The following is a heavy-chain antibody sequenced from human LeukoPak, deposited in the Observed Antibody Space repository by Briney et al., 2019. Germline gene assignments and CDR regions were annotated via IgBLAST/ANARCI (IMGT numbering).Heavy chain of an antibody. J-gene: IGHJ6*03. CDR1: GGSISSGSYY. V-gene: IGHV4-61*02. Sequence: TSQTLSLTCTVSGGSISSGSYYWSWIRQPAGKGLEWIGRIYTSGSTNYNPSLKSRVTISVDTSKNQFSLKLSSVTAADTAVYYCARDLLDSSGWPYYYYYYMDVWGKGTTVTISS. CDR2: IYTSGST. D-gene: IGHD6-19*01. CDR3: ARDLLDSSGWPYYYYYYMDV.